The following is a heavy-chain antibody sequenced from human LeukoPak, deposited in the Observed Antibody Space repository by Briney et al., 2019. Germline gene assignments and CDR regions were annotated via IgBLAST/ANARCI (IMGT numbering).Heavy chain of an antibody. CDR1: GGTFSSYA. CDR3: ARVDEVGSWPGYFDY. J-gene: IGHJ4*02. V-gene: IGHV1-69*04. Sequence: SVKVSCKASGGTFSSYAISWVRQAPGQGLEWMGRIIPILGIANYAQKFQGRVTITADKSTSTAYMELSSLRSEDTAVYYCARVDEVGSWPGYFDYWGQGTLVTVSS. D-gene: IGHD6-13*01. CDR2: IIPILGIA.